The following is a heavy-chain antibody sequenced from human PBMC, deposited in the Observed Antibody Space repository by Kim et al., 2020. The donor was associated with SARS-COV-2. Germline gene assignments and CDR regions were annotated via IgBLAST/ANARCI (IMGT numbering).Heavy chain of an antibody. CDR3: ATFYYDSSGYGY. CDR1: GYTLTELS. D-gene: IGHD3-22*01. J-gene: IGHJ4*02. Sequence: ASVKVSCKVSGYTLTELSMHWVRQAPGKGLEWMGGFDPEDGETIYAQKFQGRVTMTEDTSTDTAYMELSSLRSEDTAVYYCATFYYDSSGYGYWGQGTLVTVSS. V-gene: IGHV1-24*01. CDR2: FDPEDGET.